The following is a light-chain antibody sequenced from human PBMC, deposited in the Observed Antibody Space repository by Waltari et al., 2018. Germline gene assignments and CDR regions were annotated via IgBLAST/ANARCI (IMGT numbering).Light chain of an antibody. CDR3: QQHSDFVT. CDR2: DVS. Sequence: EIVLTQSPATLSLSPGERATLSCRASQSISNAVGWYQQKPGQAPRLLIYDVSNRATGIPDRFSGSWSGTDFTLTISSLEPEDFAVYYCQQHSDFVTFGPGTTVEIK. CDR1: QSISNA. V-gene: IGKV3-11*01. J-gene: IGKJ3*01.